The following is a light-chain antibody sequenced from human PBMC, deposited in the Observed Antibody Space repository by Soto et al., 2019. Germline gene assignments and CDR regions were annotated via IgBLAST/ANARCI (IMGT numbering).Light chain of an antibody. Sequence: QSVLTQPPSVSAAPGQTVTISCSGSSSNIGNNYVSWYQQLPGTAPKLLIYENNKRPSGIPDRFSGSKSGTSATLGITGLQTGDEADYYCGTWDSSLRVGVFGTGTKVTIL. CDR1: SSNIGNNY. CDR3: GTWDSSLRVGV. J-gene: IGLJ1*01. V-gene: IGLV1-51*02. CDR2: ENN.